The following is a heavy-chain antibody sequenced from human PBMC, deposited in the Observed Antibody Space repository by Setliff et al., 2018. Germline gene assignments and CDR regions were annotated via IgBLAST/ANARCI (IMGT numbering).Heavy chain of an antibody. D-gene: IGHD2-2*01. Sequence: PGGSLRLSCISSGFTLGDYGLNWVRQAPGKGLEWVAFIRSRGYGGTTEYAASVKGRFTVSRDDSKSIAYLQMDSLKAEDTAVYYCTRVCTQGHCSSRQYYYYMDAWGKGPRSPSP. J-gene: IGHJ6*03. CDR2: IRSRGYGGTT. CDR1: GFTLGDYG. V-gene: IGHV3-49*04. CDR3: TRVCTQGHCSSRQYYYYMDA.